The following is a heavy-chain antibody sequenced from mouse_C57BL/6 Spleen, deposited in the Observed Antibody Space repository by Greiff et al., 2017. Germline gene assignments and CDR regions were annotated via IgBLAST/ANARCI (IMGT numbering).Heavy chain of an antibody. CDR3: APELGLFDY. CDR1: GYTFTSYW. Sequence: QVQLQQPGAELVMPGASVKLSCKASGYTFTSYWMHWVKQRPGQGLEWIGEIDPSDSYTNYNQKFKGKSTLTVDKSSSTAYMQLSSLTSEYSAVYYCAPELGLFDYWGQGTTLTVSS. J-gene: IGHJ2*01. D-gene: IGHD4-1*01. V-gene: IGHV1-69*01. CDR2: IDPSDSYT.